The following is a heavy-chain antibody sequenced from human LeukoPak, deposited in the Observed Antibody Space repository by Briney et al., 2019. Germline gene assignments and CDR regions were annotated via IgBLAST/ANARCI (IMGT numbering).Heavy chain of an antibody. V-gene: IGHV4-30-4*08. D-gene: IGHD4-17*01. CDR3: ARAATVTTGDEY. CDR1: GGSISSGDYY. Sequence: SETLSLTCIVSGGSISSGDYYWSWIRQPPGKGLEWIGYTYYSGSTYYNPSLKSRVTISVDTSKNQFSLKLSSVTAADTAVYYCARAATVTTGDEYWGQGTLVTVSS. CDR2: TYYSGST. J-gene: IGHJ4*02.